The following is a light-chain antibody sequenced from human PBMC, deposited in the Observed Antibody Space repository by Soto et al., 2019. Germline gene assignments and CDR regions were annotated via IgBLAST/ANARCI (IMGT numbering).Light chain of an antibody. CDR2: GAS. V-gene: IGKV1-39*01. Sequence: DIQITQSQSSLSASVRDRVTITCRASQSINCYLNWYQQKPGKAPKLLIYGASSLQSGVPSRFSGSGSGTDFTLTISSLESEDFAMYYCHQYCISPSTFGQGTKVDIK. CDR1: QSINCY. CDR3: HQYCISPST. J-gene: IGKJ1*01.